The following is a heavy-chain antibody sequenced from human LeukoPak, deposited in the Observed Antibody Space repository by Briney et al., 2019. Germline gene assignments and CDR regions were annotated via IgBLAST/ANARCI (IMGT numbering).Heavy chain of an antibody. Sequence: SETLSLTCTVAGYSISGYYWSWIRQPPGKGLEWIGYIYYSGSTYYNPSLKSRVTISLDTSKNQFSLKLSSVTAADTAVYYCASSVRFLEWLFNWGQGTLVTVSS. CDR1: GYSISGYY. CDR2: IYYSGST. D-gene: IGHD3-3*01. CDR3: ASSVRFLEWLFN. J-gene: IGHJ4*02. V-gene: IGHV4-59*08.